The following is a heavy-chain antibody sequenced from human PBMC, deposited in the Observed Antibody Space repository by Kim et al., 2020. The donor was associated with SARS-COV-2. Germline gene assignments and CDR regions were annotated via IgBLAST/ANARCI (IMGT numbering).Heavy chain of an antibody. D-gene: IGHD3-22*01. Sequence: SETLSLTCTVSGGSISSSSYYWGWIRQPPGKGLEWIGSIYYSGSTYYNPSLKSRVTISVDTSKNQFSLKLSSVTAADTAVYYCARHNHGDTYYYDSSGYSGGEEFDYWGQGTLVTVSS. V-gene: IGHV4-39*01. CDR2: IYYSGST. CDR1: GGSISSSSYY. J-gene: IGHJ4*02. CDR3: ARHNHGDTYYYDSSGYSGGEEFDY.